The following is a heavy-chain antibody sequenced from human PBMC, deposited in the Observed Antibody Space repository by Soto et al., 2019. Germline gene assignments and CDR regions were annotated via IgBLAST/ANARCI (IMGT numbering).Heavy chain of an antibody. Sequence: GGSLRLSCAASGFTFSSYGMHWVRQAPGKGLEWVAVIWYDGSNKYYADSVKGRFTISRDNSKNTLYLQMNSLRAEDTAVYYCARVMEIGGYGSGTRDYYYGMDVWGQGTTVTVSS. V-gene: IGHV3-33*01. D-gene: IGHD3-10*01. CDR3: ARVMEIGGYGSGTRDYYYGMDV. CDR2: IWYDGSNK. J-gene: IGHJ6*02. CDR1: GFTFSSYG.